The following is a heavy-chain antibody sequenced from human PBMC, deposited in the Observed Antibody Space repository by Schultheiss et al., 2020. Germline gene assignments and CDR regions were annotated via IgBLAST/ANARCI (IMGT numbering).Heavy chain of an antibody. CDR1: GFTFSNAW. V-gene: IGHV3-15*07. Sequence: GGSLRLSCAASGFTFSNAWMNWVRQAPGKGLEWVGRIKSKTDGGTTDYAAPVKGRFTISRDDSKNTLYLQMNSLKTEDTAVYYCTANTYYDSSGYDGDYWGQGTLVTVSS. CDR3: TANTYYDSSGYDGDY. J-gene: IGHJ4*02. D-gene: IGHD3-22*01. CDR2: IKSKTDGGTT.